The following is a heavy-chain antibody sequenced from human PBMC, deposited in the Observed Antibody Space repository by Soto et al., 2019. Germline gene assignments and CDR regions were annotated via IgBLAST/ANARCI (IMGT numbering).Heavy chain of an antibody. V-gene: IGHV1-46*01. CDR2: INPSGGST. Sequence: GASAKVSCKAPGYTFTSYYMHWVRQAPGQGLEWMGIINPSGGSTSYAQKFQGRVTMTRDTSTSTVYMELSSLRSEDTAVYYCARGRPVGWFDPWGQGTLVTVSS. CDR1: GYTFTSYY. J-gene: IGHJ5*02. CDR3: ARGRPVGWFDP. D-gene: IGHD1-26*01.